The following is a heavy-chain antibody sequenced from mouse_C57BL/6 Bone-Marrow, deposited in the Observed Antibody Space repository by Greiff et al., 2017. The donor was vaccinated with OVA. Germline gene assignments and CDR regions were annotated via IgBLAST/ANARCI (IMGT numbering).Heavy chain of an antibody. CDR3: TASWFAY. J-gene: IGHJ3*01. CDR2: IDPETGGT. CDR1: GYTFTDYE. Sequence: VQLQQSGAELVRPGASVTLSCKASGYTFTDYEMHWVKQTPVHGLEWIGAIDPETGGTAYNQKFKGKAILTADKSSSTSYMELRSLTSEDSAVYYCTASWFAYWGQGTLVTVSA. V-gene: IGHV1-15*01.